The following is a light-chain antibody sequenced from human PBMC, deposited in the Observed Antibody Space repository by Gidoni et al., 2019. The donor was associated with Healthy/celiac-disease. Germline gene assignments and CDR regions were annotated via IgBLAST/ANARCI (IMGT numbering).Light chain of an antibody. CDR1: QSISSF. CDR2: DAT. J-gene: IGKJ2*03. CDR3: QQRSNWQS. V-gene: IGKV3-11*01. Sequence: DIVLPQSPATLSLSPGERATLSCRASQSISSFLAWYQQKPGQAPRLLIYDATNRATGIPARCSGSGSGTDLTLTISSQEPEDVAVYYCQQRSNWQSFGQGTKLEIK.